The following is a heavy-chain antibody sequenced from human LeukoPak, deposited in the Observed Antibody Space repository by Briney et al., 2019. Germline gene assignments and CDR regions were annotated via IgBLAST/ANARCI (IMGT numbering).Heavy chain of an antibody. J-gene: IGHJ4*02. D-gene: IGHD1-1*01. CDR3: ARGPGMRLRRYYFDY. Sequence: PSETLSLTCAVYGGSFSGYYWSWIRQPPGKGLEWIGEINHSGSTNYNPSLKSRVTISVDTSKNQFSLKLSSVTAADTAVYYCARGPGMRLRRYYFDYWGQGTLVTVSS. V-gene: IGHV4-34*01. CDR2: INHSGST. CDR1: GGSFSGYY.